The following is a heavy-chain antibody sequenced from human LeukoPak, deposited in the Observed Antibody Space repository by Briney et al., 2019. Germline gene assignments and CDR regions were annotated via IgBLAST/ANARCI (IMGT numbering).Heavy chain of an antibody. J-gene: IGHJ3*02. D-gene: IGHD6-6*01. Sequence: GASVKVSCKASGYTFTSYYMHWVRQAPGQGLEWMGIINPSGGSTSYAQKFQGRVTMTRDTSTSTVYMELSSLRSEDTAAYYCAREGEYSSSKIYVFDIWGQGTMVTVSS. CDR1: GYTFTSYY. CDR2: INPSGGST. CDR3: AREGEYSSSKIYVFDI. V-gene: IGHV1-46*01.